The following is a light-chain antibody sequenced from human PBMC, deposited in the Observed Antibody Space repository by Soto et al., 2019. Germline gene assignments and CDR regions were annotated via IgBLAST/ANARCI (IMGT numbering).Light chain of an antibody. CDR1: SSDDGSYNL. Sequence: QSALTQPASVSRSPGQSITISCTGTSSDDGSYNLVSWYQQHPGKAPKLMIYEDSKRPSGVSNRFSGSKAGNTASLTISGLQAEDEADYYCCSYAGTFTVVFGGGTKLTVL. CDR2: EDS. CDR3: CSYAGTFTVV. J-gene: IGLJ3*02. V-gene: IGLV2-23*01.